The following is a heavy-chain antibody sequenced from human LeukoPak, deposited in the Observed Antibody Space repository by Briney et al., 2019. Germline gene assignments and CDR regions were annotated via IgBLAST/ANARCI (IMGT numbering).Heavy chain of an antibody. Sequence: PGTLSHTCTVSLGSLTSSSFYRGWIRHPPGKGLEWIGSIYYSGSTCYNPSLKSRVTISVDTAKNQFALKLSAVTAADTAVYYCARHQWSQIDYWGRGTLVSVSS. V-gene: IGHV4-39*01. J-gene: IGHJ4*02. CDR1: LGSLTSSSFY. CDR2: IYYSGST. CDR3: ARHQWSQIDY. D-gene: IGHD2-8*01.